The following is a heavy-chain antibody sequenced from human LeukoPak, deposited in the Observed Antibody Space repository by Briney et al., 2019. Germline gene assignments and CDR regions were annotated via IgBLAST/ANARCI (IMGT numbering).Heavy chain of an antibody. CDR2: INPSGGST. D-gene: IGHD1-7*01. Sequence: ASVKVSCKASGYTFTSYYMHWVRQAPGQGLEWIGIINPSGGSTSYAQKFQGRVTMTRDTSTSTVYMELSSLRSEDTAVYYCARSLFRITGTTGDYYYYGMDVWGQGTTVTVSS. J-gene: IGHJ6*02. CDR1: GYTFTSYY. V-gene: IGHV1-46*01. CDR3: ARSLFRITGTTGDYYYYGMDV.